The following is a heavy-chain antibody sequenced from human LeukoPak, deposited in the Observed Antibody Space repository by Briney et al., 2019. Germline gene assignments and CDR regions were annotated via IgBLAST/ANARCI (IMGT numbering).Heavy chain of an antibody. CDR1: GFTFSMYG. V-gene: IGHV3-30*18. D-gene: IGHD5-18*01. CDR3: AKEVTARVWSFYYGMDV. CDR2: ISYDGDNK. Sequence: GGSLRLSCAASGFTFSMYGMHWVRQAPGKGLEWVAVISYDGDNKKYGDSVKGRFTISRDNSKNTLYPQMNSLRVEDTGIYYCAKEVTARVWSFYYGMDVWGPGTAVSVAS. J-gene: IGHJ6*02.